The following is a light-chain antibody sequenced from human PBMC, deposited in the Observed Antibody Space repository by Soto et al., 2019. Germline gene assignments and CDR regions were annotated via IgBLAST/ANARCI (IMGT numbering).Light chain of an antibody. V-gene: IGKV3-15*01. J-gene: IGKJ1*01. CDR1: QSVSSN. CDR2: GAS. Sequence: EIVMTQSPATLSVSPGERATLSCRASQSVSSNLAWYQQKPGQAPRLLIYGASTRATGIPARFSGSGSGTEFTLTNSSLQSEDCAVYYCQAYNNWPRTFGQGTKVEIK. CDR3: QAYNNWPRT.